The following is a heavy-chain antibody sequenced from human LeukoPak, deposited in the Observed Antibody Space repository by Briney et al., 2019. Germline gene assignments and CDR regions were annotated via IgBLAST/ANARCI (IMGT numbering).Heavy chain of an antibody. CDR1: GFTFTSSA. CDR3: AAVWFGEPYAFDI. Sequence: ASVKVSCKASGFTFTSSAMQWVRQARGQRLEWIGWIVVGSGNTNYAQKFQERVTITRDMSTSTAYMELSSLRSEDTAVYYCAAVWFGEPYAFDIWGQGTMVTVSS. D-gene: IGHD3-10*01. CDR2: IVVGSGNT. V-gene: IGHV1-58*02. J-gene: IGHJ3*02.